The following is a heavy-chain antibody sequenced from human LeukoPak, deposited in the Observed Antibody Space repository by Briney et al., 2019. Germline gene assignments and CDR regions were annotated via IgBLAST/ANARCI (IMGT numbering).Heavy chain of an antibody. Sequence: ASVKVSRKASGYTFTSYDINWVRQATGQGLEWMGWMNPNSGNTGYAQKFQGRVTMTRNTSISTAYMELSSLRSEDTAVYYCARGSSSWYYYYGMDVWGQGTTVTVSS. D-gene: IGHD6-13*01. V-gene: IGHV1-8*01. CDR3: ARGSSSWYYYYGMDV. CDR2: MNPNSGNT. J-gene: IGHJ6*02. CDR1: GYTFTSYD.